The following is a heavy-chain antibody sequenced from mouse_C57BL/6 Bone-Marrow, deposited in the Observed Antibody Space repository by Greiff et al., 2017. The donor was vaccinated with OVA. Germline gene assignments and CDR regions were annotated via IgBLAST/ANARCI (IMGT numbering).Heavy chain of an antibody. CDR2: INPNNGGT. CDR3: ARWGYGSPGY. CDR1: GYTFTDYY. Sequence: EVQLQQSGPELVKPGASVKISCKASGYTFTDYYMNWVKQSHGKSLEWIGDINPNNGGTSYNQKFKGKATLTVDKSSSTAYMELRSLTSEDSAVYYCARWGYGSPGYWGQGTTLTVSS. D-gene: IGHD1-1*01. V-gene: IGHV1-26*01. J-gene: IGHJ2*01.